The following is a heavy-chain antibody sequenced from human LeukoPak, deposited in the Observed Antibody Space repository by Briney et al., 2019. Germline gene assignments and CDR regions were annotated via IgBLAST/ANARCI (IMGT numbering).Heavy chain of an antibody. CDR2: IDYSGSA. CDR3: VRGVLG. J-gene: IGHJ4*02. D-gene: IGHD3-10*02. Sequence: SQTLSLTCTVSGVSLSSGGYYWSWIRQHPGKGLEWIGYIDYSGSANYNSSLKSRVTISVDTSKNQFSLKLSSVTAADTAVYYCVRGVLGWGQGTLVTVSS. CDR1: GVSLSSGGYY. V-gene: IGHV4-31*03.